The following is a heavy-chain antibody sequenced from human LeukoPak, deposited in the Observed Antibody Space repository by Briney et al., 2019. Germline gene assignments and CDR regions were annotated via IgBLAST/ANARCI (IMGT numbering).Heavy chain of an antibody. CDR2: IYSGGST. J-gene: IGHJ1*01. Sequence: GGSLRLSCAASGFTFSSYAMSWVRQAPGKGLEWVSVIYSGGSTYYADSVKGRFTISRDNSKNTLYLQMNSLRAEDTAVYYCARGMYSSSWRVPQYFQHWGQGTLVTVSS. D-gene: IGHD6-13*01. CDR3: ARGMYSSSWRVPQYFQH. CDR1: GFTFSSYA. V-gene: IGHV3-53*01.